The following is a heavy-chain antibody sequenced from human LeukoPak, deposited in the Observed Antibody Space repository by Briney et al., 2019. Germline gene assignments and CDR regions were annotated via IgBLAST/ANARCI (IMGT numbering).Heavy chain of an antibody. J-gene: IGHJ3*02. CDR3: AKDSGFHPSNAFDI. Sequence: PGGSLRLSCAASGFTFSSYGMHWVRQAPGKGLEWVAVISYDGSNKYYADSVKGRFTISRDNSKNTLYLQMNSLRAEDMALYYCAKDSGFHPSNAFDIWGQGTMVTVSS. CDR2: ISYDGSNK. CDR1: GFTFSSYG. D-gene: IGHD3-22*01. V-gene: IGHV3-30*18.